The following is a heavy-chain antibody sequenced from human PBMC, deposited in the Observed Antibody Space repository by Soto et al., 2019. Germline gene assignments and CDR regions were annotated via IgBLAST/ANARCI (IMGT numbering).Heavy chain of an antibody. Sequence: TLSLTCTVSGGSISSGGYYWSWIRQHPGKGLEWIGYIYYSGSTYYNPSLKSRVTISVDTSKNQFSLKLSSVTAADTAVYYCARDRRIAAAGGAHDAFDIWGQGTMVTVSS. CDR1: GGSISSGGYY. J-gene: IGHJ3*02. D-gene: IGHD6-13*01. V-gene: IGHV4-31*03. CDR2: IYYSGST. CDR3: ARDRRIAAAGGAHDAFDI.